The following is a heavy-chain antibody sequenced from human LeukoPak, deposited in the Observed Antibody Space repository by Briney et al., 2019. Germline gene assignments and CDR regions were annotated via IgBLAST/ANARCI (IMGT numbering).Heavy chain of an antibody. CDR2: ISSSSSTI. V-gene: IGHV3-48*01. Sequence: PGGSLRLSCAASGFTFSSYSMNWVREAPGKGLEGVSYISSSSSTIYYADSVKGRFTISRDNAKNSLYLHMKSLRAEDTAVYYCARAAPVYYGDYGELAFDIWGQGTMVTVSS. D-gene: IGHD4-17*01. J-gene: IGHJ3*02. CDR1: GFTFSSYS. CDR3: ARAAPVYYGDYGELAFDI.